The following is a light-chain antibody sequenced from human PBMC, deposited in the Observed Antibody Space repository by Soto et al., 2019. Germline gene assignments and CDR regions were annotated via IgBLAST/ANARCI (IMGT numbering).Light chain of an antibody. CDR2: DTS. CDR1: QSVGTY. Sequence: IVLTQSPATLSLSPGERATLSCRASQSVGTYLAWYQQKPGQAPRLLIYDTSGRVTGIPAKFSASGSGTVFTFTFSSLEPEDFAIYYCHHRSDFGQGTRLEIK. V-gene: IGKV3-11*01. J-gene: IGKJ5*01. CDR3: HHRSD.